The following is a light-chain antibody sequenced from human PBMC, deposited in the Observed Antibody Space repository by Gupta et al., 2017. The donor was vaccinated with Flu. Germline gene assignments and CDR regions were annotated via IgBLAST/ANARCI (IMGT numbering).Light chain of an antibody. Sequence: VTPGEPASISCKSSQSLLRSDGKTSLYWYLQKPGQPPQLLIREVSERFSGVPDRFTGSGSGTDFTLKISRVETEDVGLYYCMQGKQRPLTFGGGTKVEIK. J-gene: IGKJ4*01. CDR1: QSLLRSDGKTS. CDR2: EVS. V-gene: IGKV2D-29*01. CDR3: MQGKQRPLT.